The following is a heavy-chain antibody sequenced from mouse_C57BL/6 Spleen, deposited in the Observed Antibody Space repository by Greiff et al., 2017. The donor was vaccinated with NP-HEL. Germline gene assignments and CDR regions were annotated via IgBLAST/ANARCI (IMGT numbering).Heavy chain of an antibody. Sequence: QVQLKESGPELVKPGASVKISCKASGYAFSSSWMNWVKQRPGKGLEWIGRIYPGDGDTNYNGKFKGKATLTADKSSSTAYMQLSSLTSEDSAVDFCARDYGNRYAMDYWGQGTSVTVSS. D-gene: IGHD2-1*01. CDR2: IYPGDGDT. CDR3: ARDYGNRYAMDY. CDR1: GYAFSSSW. V-gene: IGHV1-82*01. J-gene: IGHJ4*01.